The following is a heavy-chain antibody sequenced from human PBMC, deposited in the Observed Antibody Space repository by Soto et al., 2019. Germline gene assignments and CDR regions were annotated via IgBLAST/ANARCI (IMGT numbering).Heavy chain of an antibody. Sequence: QVQLVQSGAEVKKPGASVKVSCKASGYTFSNYGFSWVRQAPGQRLEWVGWISAYNGNTNYAQKVQRRVAMTKDTSTGTAYIELRSLRSDDTAVSYCASSFTSSQWRYGMDVWGQGTTVTVSS. CDR3: ASSFTSSQWRYGMDV. CDR1: GYTFSNYG. J-gene: IGHJ6*02. V-gene: IGHV1-18*01. CDR2: ISAYNGNT. D-gene: IGHD2-2*01.